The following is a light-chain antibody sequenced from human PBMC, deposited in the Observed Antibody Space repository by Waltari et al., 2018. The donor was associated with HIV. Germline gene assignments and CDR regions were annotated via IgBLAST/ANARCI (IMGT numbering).Light chain of an antibody. J-gene: IGKJ4*02. CDR1: QGIGND. V-gene: IGKV1-6*01. Sequence: AIQMTQSPPSLSASVGGRVTITCRASQGIGNDLGWYQQQPGKPPKLLIYSASRLQSGVASRFSGSGSGTDFTLTISGLRPEDFATYYCMHDYNYPRTFGRGTRLEIK. CDR2: SAS. CDR3: MHDYNYPRT.